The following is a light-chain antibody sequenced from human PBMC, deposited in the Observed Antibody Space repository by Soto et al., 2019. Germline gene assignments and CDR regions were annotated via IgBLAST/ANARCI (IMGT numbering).Light chain of an antibody. V-gene: IGKV3-20*01. CDR1: QSVSSSH. CDR2: GAS. CDR3: QQYKESPVT. J-gene: IGKJ1*01. Sequence: IVLTQSPGTLSSSPGERATLSCRASQSVSSSHIAWYQQQPGQAPRLLIYGASSRASGIPDRFSGSGSGTDFTLTISRLEPEDFAVYYCQQYKESPVTFGPGTNVELK.